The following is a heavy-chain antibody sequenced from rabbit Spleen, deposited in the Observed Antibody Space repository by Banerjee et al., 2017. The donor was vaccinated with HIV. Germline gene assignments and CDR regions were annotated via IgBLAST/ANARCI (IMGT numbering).Heavy chain of an antibody. CDR3: VRGASGSGYYSL. D-gene: IGHD1-1*01. Sequence: QERLVESGGGLVKPEGSLKLSCTASGFSFSSKAVMCWVRQAPGKGLEWIGYIDLVFGSRYYASWVNGRFTISSHNAQNTLYLQLNSLTAADTATYFCVRGASGSGYYSLWGPGTLVTVS. V-gene: IGHV1S47*01. CDR2: IDLVFGSR. CDR1: GFSFSSKA. J-gene: IGHJ4*01.